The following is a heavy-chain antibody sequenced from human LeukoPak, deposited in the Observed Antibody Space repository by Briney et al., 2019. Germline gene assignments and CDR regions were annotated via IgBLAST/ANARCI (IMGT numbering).Heavy chain of an antibody. Sequence: GGSLRLSCAASGFPFSAYSIYWVRQAPGKGLEWVASIRSGSNFIYYSNSVRGRFTVSRDNARNSLFLQMYSLRAEDTALYYCAREPHDFHEDDGFDIWGRGTMVTVSS. CDR3: AREPHDFHEDDGFDI. CDR1: GFPFSAYS. V-gene: IGHV3-21*01. D-gene: IGHD2-21*02. J-gene: IGHJ3*02. CDR2: IRSGSNFI.